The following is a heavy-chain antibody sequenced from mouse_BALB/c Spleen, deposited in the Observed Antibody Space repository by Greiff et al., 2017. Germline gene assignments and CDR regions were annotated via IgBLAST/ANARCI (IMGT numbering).Heavy chain of an antibody. J-gene: IGHJ4*01. CDR2: INPSNGGT. CDR3: TIPYYGYAMDY. D-gene: IGHD1-1*01. V-gene: IGHV1S81*02. CDR1: GYTFTSYY. Sequence: QVQLQQSGAELVKPGASVKLSCKASGYTFTSYYMYWVKQRPGQGLEWIGGINPSNGGTNFNEKFKSKATLTVDKSSITAYMQLSNLTSADSAVYYCTIPYYGYAMDYWGQGTSVTVSS.